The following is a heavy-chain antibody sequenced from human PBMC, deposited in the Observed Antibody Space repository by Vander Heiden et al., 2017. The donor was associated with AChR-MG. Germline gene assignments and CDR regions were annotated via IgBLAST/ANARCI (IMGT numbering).Heavy chain of an antibody. CDR1: GFTFSSYG. V-gene: IGHV3-33*01. J-gene: IGHJ3*02. D-gene: IGHD6-6*01. CDR3: ARDVPSRAARGAAFDI. CDR2: IWYDGSNR. Sequence: QVQLVGSGGGVVQPGRSLRLTCAAPGFTFSSYGMHWVRQAPGKGLEWVAVIWYDGSNRYYADSVKGRFTISRDNSKNTLYLQMNSLRAEETAVYYCARDVPSRAARGAAFDIWGQGTMVTVSS.